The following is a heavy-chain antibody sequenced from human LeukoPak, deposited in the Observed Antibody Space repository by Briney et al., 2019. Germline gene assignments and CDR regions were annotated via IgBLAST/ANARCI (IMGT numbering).Heavy chain of an antibody. CDR3: AKDYNWNEIADAFDI. CDR1: GFTFSSYA. CDR2: ISYDGSNK. D-gene: IGHD1-20*01. V-gene: IGHV3-30*04. Sequence: GGSLRLSCAASGFTFSSYAMHWVRQAPGKGLEWVAVISYDGSNKYYADSVKGRFTISRDNSKNTLYLQMNSLRAEDTAVYYCAKDYNWNEIADAFDIWGQGTMVTVSS. J-gene: IGHJ3*02.